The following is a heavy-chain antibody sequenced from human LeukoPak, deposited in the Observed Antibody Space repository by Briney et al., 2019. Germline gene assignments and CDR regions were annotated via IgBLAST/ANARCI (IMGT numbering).Heavy chain of an antibody. CDR1: GFIFSSYG. V-gene: IGHV3-33*03. J-gene: IGHJ4*02. CDR3: AKGAYDYVWGSYRYGSQGSYFDY. Sequence: GGSLRLSCAASGFIFSSYGMHWVRQAPGKGLEWGAVIWFEESNKYYADSVKGRFTISRDKSKNTLYLQMHSLRADDTAVYYCAKGAYDYVWGSYRYGSQGSYFDYWGQGTLVTVSS. D-gene: IGHD3-16*02. CDR2: IWFEESNK.